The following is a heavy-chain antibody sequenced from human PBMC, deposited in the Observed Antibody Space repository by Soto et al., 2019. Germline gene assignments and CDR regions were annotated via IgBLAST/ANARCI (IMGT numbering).Heavy chain of an antibody. J-gene: IGHJ4*02. V-gene: IGHV4-31*03. CDR1: GGSISSGGYY. CDR3: AREFAYCGGDCYHGHFDY. Sequence: TSETLSLTCTVSGGSISSGGYYWSWIRQHPGKGLEWIGYIYYSGSTYYNPSLKSRVTISVDTSKNQFSLKLSSVTAADTAVYYCAREFAYCGGDCYHGHFDYWGQGTLVTVSS. CDR2: IYYSGST. D-gene: IGHD2-21*02.